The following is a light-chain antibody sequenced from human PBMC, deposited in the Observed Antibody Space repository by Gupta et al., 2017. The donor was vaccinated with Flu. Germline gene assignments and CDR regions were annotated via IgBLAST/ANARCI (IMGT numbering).Light chain of an antibody. CDR2: EVS. J-gene: IGLJ1*01. Sequence: QSALTQPAAVPGSPGPSITISCTGTSSDVGGFNYVSWYQQHPGKAPKFMIYEVSNRPSGVSNRFSGSKSGNTASLTISGLQAEDEADYYCSSYTSSSTYVFGTGTKVTVL. V-gene: IGLV2-14*01. CDR3: SSYTSSSTYV. CDR1: SSDVGGFNY.